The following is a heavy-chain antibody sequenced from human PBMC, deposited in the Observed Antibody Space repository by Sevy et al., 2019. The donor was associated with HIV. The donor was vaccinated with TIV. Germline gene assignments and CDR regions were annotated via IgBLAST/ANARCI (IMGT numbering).Heavy chain of an antibody. CDR1: GFTFDDYT. J-gene: IGHJ4*02. V-gene: IGHV3-43*01. CDR2: ISWDGGST. Sequence: GGSLRLSCAASGFTFDDYTMHWVRQAPGKGLEWVSLISWDGGSTYYADSVKGRFTISRDNSKNSLYLQMNSLRTEDTVLYYCAKDRNSYGSFSEFDYWGQGTLVTVSS. D-gene: IGHD5-18*01. CDR3: AKDRNSYGSFSEFDY.